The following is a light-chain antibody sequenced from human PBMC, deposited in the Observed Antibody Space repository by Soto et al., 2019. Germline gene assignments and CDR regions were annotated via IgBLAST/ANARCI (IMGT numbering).Light chain of an antibody. J-gene: IGKJ1*01. CDR2: GAS. Sequence: EIVLTQSPGTLSLSPGERATLSCRASQSVSSNNLAWYQQKPGQAPRLLIYGASTRANDIPARFSGSGSGTDFTLTISRLEPEDFAVYYCQQYGSSQTFGQGTKVDIK. V-gene: IGKV3-20*01. CDR1: QSVSSNN. CDR3: QQYGSSQT.